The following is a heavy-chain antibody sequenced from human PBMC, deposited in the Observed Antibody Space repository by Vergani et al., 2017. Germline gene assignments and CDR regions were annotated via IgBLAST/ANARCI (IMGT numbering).Heavy chain of an antibody. CDR3: ARQFYDFWSGENAFDI. Sequence: QVQLVQSGAEVKKPGSSVKVSCKASGGTFSSYTISWVRQAPGQGLEWMGRIIPILGIANYAQKFQGRVTITADKSTSTAYMELSSLRSEDTAVYYCARQFYDFWSGENAFDIWGQGTMVTVSS. J-gene: IGHJ3*02. V-gene: IGHV1-69*02. CDR2: IIPILGIA. CDR1: GGTFSSYT. D-gene: IGHD3-3*01.